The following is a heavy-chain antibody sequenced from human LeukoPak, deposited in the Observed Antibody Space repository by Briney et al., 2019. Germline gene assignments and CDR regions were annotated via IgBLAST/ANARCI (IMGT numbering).Heavy chain of an antibody. CDR2: INPSGGST. J-gene: IGHJ5*02. D-gene: IGHD1-26*01. Sequence: ASVKVSCKASGYTFTSYYMHWVRQAPGQGLEWMGIINPSGGSTSYAQKFQGRVTMTTDTSTNTAYMELRSLRFDDTAVYYCARFLPQKWELPGNWLDPWGQGTLVTVSS. V-gene: IGHV1-46*01. CDR3: ARFLPQKWELPGNWLDP. CDR1: GYTFTSYY.